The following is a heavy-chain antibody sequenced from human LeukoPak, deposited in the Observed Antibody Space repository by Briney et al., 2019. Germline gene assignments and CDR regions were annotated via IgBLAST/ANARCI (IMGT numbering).Heavy chain of an antibody. J-gene: IGHJ4*02. CDR2: IYYSGST. Sequence: PSETLSLTCTVSGGSISSYYWSWIRQPPGKGLEWIGYIYYSGSTNYNPSLKSRVTISVDTSKNQFSLMLSSVTAADTAVYYCARLGPEVYGGNRVFDYWGQGTLVTVSS. CDR1: GGSISSYY. D-gene: IGHD4-23*01. V-gene: IGHV4-59*08. CDR3: ARLGPEVYGGNRVFDY.